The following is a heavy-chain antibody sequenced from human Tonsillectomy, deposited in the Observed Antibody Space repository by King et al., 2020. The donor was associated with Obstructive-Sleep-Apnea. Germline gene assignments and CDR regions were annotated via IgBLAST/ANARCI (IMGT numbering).Heavy chain of an antibody. V-gene: IGHV3-48*04. Sequence: EKQLVQSGGGLVQPGGSLRLSCAASGFTFSSYTMNWVRQAPGKGLEWVSYISSSSSSIYYADSVKGRFTITRDNAKNSLYLQMNSLRAEDTAVYYCARELWTNAFEIWGQGTMVTVSS. CDR3: ARELWTNAFEI. CDR2: ISSSSSSI. CDR1: GFTFSSYT. D-gene: IGHD3-10*01. J-gene: IGHJ3*02.